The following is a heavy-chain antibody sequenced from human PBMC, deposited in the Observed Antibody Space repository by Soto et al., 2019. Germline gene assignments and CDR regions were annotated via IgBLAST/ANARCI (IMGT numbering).Heavy chain of an antibody. CDR1: GGSISSSSYY. V-gene: IGHV4-39*01. D-gene: IGHD3-10*01. CDR3: AGGLLWLGGLLGKWLDP. CDR2: IYYSGST. Sequence: SETLSLTCTVSGGSISSSSYYWVWIRQPPGKGLEWIGSIYYSGSTYYNPSLKSRVTISVDTSKNQFSLKLSSVTAADTALYYFAGGLLWLGGLLGKWLDPWGQGTLVTVSS. J-gene: IGHJ5*02.